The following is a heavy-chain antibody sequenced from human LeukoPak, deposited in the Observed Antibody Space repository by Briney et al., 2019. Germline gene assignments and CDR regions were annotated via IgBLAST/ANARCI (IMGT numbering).Heavy chain of an antibody. CDR2: IKQDGSEK. Sequence: GGSLRLSCAASGFTFSSYWMSWVRQAPGKGLEWVANIKQDGSEKYYVDSVKGRFTISRDNAKNSLYLQMNSLRAEDTAVYYCARAPSYSSGWYGASYWGQGTLVTVSS. V-gene: IGHV3-7*04. J-gene: IGHJ4*02. D-gene: IGHD6-19*01. CDR3: ARAPSYSSGWYGASY. CDR1: GFTFSSYW.